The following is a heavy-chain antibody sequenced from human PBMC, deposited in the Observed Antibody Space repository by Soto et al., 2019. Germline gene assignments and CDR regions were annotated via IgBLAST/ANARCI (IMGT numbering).Heavy chain of an antibody. J-gene: IGHJ4*02. D-gene: IGHD5-12*01. CDR2: VKDDGHT. Sequence: QVQLQQWGAGLLKPSETLSLNCAVTGGSLSGYYWSWIRQPPGKGLEWLGEVKDDGHTNDSPSLRSRVTISSDTSNHQFSLRLNSVTAADTGVYYCARGQEGVVATHWDQGSLVTVSS. CDR3: ARGQEGVVATH. V-gene: IGHV4-34*01. CDR1: GGSLSGYY.